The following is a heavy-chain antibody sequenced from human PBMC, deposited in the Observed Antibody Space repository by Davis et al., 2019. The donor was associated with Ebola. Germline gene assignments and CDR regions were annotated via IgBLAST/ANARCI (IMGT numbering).Heavy chain of an antibody. V-gene: IGHV1-18*01. CDR3: AQTPLGDFWSGYWVY. Sequence: ASVKVSCKASGYTFTSYGISWVRQAPGQGLEWMGWISAYNGNTNYAQKLQGRVTMTTDTSTSTAYMELRSLRSDDTAVYYCAQTPLGDFWSGYWVYWGQGTLVTVSS. CDR2: ISAYNGNT. CDR1: GYTFTSYG. J-gene: IGHJ4*02. D-gene: IGHD3-3*01.